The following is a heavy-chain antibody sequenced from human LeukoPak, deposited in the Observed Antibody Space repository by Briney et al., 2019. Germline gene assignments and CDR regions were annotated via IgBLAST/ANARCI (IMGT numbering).Heavy chain of an antibody. D-gene: IGHD2-2*02. CDR2: IKQDGSEK. CDR3: ARLEGYCSSTSCYKWDY. CDR1: GFTFSSYW. J-gene: IGHJ4*02. Sequence: HPGGSLRPSCAASGFTFSSYWTSWVRQAPGKGLEWVANIKQDGSEKYYVDSVKGRFTISRDNAKNSLYLQMNSLRAEDTAVYYCARLEGYCSSTSCYKWDYWGQGTLVTVSS. V-gene: IGHV3-7*01.